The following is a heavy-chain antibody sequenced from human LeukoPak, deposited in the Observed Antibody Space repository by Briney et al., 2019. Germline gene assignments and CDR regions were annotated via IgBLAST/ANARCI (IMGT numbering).Heavy chain of an antibody. D-gene: IGHD3-10*01. CDR3: ARGGSLPHDY. CDR1: GGSISSYY. Sequence: PETLSLTCTVSGGSISSYYWSWIRQPPRKGLEWIGYIYYSGSTNYNPSLKSRATISVDTSKNQFSLKLSSVTAADTAVYYCARGGSLPHDYWGQGTLVTVSS. V-gene: IGHV4-59*01. CDR2: IYYSGST. J-gene: IGHJ4*02.